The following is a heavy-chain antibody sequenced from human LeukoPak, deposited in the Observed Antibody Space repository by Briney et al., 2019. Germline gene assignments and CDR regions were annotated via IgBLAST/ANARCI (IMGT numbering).Heavy chain of an antibody. D-gene: IGHD6-13*01. CDR3: ARGDIAAAGDDY. CDR1: GFTFSSYW. CDR2: ISSSSSYI. V-gene: IGHV3-21*01. Sequence: GGSLRLSCAASGFTFSSYWMSWVRQAPGKGLEWVSSISSSSSYIYYADSVKGRFTISRDNAKNSLYLQMNSLRAEDTAVYYCARGDIAAAGDDYWGQGTLVTVSS. J-gene: IGHJ4*02.